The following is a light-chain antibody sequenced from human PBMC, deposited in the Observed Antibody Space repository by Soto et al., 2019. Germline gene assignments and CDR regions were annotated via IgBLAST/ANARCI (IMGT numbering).Light chain of an antibody. J-gene: IGKJ4*01. CDR1: ESVGTN. CDR3: QQNKNWGLT. V-gene: IGKV3D-15*01. CDR2: GSS. Sequence: IVMTQSPATLSVSPGEGVTLSCRASESVGTNLAWYQQKPGQAPRLLIYGSSTRATGIPATFSGSGSGTELTITSSSLESEEAAFYQWQQNKNWGLTFGGGTKVEIK.